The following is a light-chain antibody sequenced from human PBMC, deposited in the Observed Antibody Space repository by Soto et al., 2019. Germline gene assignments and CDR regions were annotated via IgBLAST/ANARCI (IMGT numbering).Light chain of an antibody. CDR1: QSVSSN. V-gene: IGKV3-15*01. CDR2: AVS. J-gene: IGKJ2*01. Sequence: EIVMTQSPATLSVSQGERATLSCRASQSVSSNLAWFQQQPGQAPRLLLYAVSTRATGVPGRFSGSGSGTEFTLTISSLQSEDSAVYYCQQHNHWPSFGQGTKLEIK. CDR3: QQHNHWPS.